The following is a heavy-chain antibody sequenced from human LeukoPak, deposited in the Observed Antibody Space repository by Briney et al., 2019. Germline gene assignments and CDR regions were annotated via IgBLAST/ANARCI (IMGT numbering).Heavy chain of an antibody. V-gene: IGHV4-34*01. D-gene: IGHD6-19*01. J-gene: IGHJ4*02. Sequence: SETLSLSCAVYGGSFSGYYWSWVRQPPGKGLEWVGEINHSGSTNYNPSLKNRVTISVDTSKNQFSLKLSSVTAADTAVYYCARVMYSSCLQAPDGTQDFDYWGQGTLVTVSS. CDR3: ARVMYSSCLQAPDGTQDFDY. CDR2: INHSGST. CDR1: GGSFSGYY.